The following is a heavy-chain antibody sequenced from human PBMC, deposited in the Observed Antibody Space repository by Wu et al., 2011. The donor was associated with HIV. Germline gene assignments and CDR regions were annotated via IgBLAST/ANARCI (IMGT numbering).Heavy chain of an antibody. Sequence: QVQLVQSGAEVKKPGASVKVSCKASGYSFTSYDINWMRQATGQGLEWMGWMNPNSGNTGYAQKFQGRVTMTRDTSISTAYMELSRLRSDDTAVYYCARRNDAFGEAFDIWGQGTMVTVSS. CDR2: MNPNSGNT. V-gene: IGHV1-8*01. CDR3: ARRNDAFGEAFDI. J-gene: IGHJ3*02. D-gene: IGHD1-1*01. CDR1: GYSFTSYD.